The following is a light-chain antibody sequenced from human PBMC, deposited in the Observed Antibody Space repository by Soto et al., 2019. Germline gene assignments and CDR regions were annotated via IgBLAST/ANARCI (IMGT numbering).Light chain of an antibody. CDR2: AAS. CDR3: QQFNTYPLT. CDR1: QGINDY. Sequence: DIQLTQSPSFLSASVGDRVTITCRASQGINDYLAWYQQKPGKAPKLLIYAASTLQSEVPSRFSGSASGTEFHLTISSLQTEDFATYYCQQFNTYPLTFGGGTKVEVK. V-gene: IGKV1-9*01. J-gene: IGKJ4*01.